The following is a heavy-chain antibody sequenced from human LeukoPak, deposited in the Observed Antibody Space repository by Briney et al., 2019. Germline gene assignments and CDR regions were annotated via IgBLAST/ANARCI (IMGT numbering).Heavy chain of an antibody. CDR3: ARPLITMIVADAFDI. V-gene: IGHV3-23*01. CDR1: GFTLSSYA. J-gene: IGHJ3*02. Sequence: GGSLRLSCAASGFTLSSYAMSWVRQAPGKGLEWVSAISGSGGSTYYADSVKGRFTISRDNSKNTLYLQMNSLRAEDTAVYYCARPLITMIVADAFDIWGQGTMVTVSS. D-gene: IGHD3-22*01. CDR2: ISGSGGST.